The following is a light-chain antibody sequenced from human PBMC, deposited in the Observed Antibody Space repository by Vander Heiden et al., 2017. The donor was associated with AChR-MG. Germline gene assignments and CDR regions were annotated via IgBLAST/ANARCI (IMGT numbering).Light chain of an antibody. CDR2: CAS. Sequence: EIVMTQSPATLSVSPGERATLSCRASQSVSDRLAWYQQKPGQAPRLLIFCASTRATDIPARFSGSGLGTEFTLTISSLQSEDFAVYYCQQYKQYNNWPFLTFGGGTKVEIK. CDR3: QQYKQYNNWPFLT. CDR1: QSVSDR. V-gene: IGKV3-15*01. J-gene: IGKJ4*01.